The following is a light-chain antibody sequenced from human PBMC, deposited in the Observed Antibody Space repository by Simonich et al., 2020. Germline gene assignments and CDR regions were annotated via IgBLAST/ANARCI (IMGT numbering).Light chain of an antibody. CDR2: CAS. V-gene: IGKV4-1*01. Sequence: DIVMTQSPDSLAVSLGLSATINCKSRTSVLYCSNNKNYLDWYQQKPGQPPKLLIYCASTRESGVPDRFSGSGSGTDFTLTISSLQAEDVAVYYCQQYYSTPQTFDQGTKVEIK. CDR1: TSVLYCSNNKNY. J-gene: IGKJ1*01. CDR3: QQYYSTPQT.